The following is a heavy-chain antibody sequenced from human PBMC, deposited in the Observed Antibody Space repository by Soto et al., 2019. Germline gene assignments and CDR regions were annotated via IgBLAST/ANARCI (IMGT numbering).Heavy chain of an antibody. Sequence: PGGSLRLSCAASGFTFSSYAMHWVRQAPGKGLEWVAVISYDGSNKYYADSVKGRFTISRDNSKNTLYLQMNSLRAEDTAVYYCARYGDSTYYYYYGMDVWGQGTTVTVSS. V-gene: IGHV3-30-3*01. CDR2: ISYDGSNK. CDR3: ARYGDSTYYYYYGMDV. CDR1: GFTFSSYA. J-gene: IGHJ6*02. D-gene: IGHD4-17*01.